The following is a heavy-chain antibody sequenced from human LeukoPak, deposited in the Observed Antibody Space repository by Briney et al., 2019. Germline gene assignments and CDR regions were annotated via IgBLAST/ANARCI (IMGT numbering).Heavy chain of an antibody. V-gene: IGHV3-7*05. CDR1: GFTFSSYW. CDR2: IKQDGSEK. CDR3: ARSRIQWLVRGYFDY. Sequence: GGSLRLSCAASGFTFSSYWMSWVRRAPGKGLEWVANIKQDGSEKYYVDSVKGRFTISRDNAKNSLYLQMNSLRAEGTAVYYCARSRIQWLVRGYFDYWGQGTLVTVS. J-gene: IGHJ4*02. D-gene: IGHD6-19*01.